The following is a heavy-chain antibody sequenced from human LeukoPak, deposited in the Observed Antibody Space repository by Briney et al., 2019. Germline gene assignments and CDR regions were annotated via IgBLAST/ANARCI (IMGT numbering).Heavy chain of an antibody. J-gene: IGHJ5*02. Sequence: SETLSLTCTVSGGSISSGGYYWSWIRQHPGKGLEWIGYIYYSGSTYYNPSLKSRVTISVDTSKNQFSLKLSSVTAADTAVYYCARGMPTRSYGDYLNWFDPWGQGTLVTVSS. CDR3: ARGMPTRSYGDYLNWFDP. CDR2: IYYSGST. D-gene: IGHD4-17*01. V-gene: IGHV4-31*03. CDR1: GGSISSGGYY.